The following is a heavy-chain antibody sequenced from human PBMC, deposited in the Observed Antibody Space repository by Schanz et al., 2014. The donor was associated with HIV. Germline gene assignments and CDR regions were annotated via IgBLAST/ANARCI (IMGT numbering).Heavy chain of an antibody. CDR1: GFTITSYG. J-gene: IGHJ4*02. Sequence: EVQLLESGGGLVQPGGSLRLSCAVSGFTITSYGMSWVRQAPGKGLEWVSTISAGVGTASYADSVKGRFTISRDNSKKMLFLQMNRLRAEDTAVYYCAKADEIRHYDWYHPPFDYWGQGTLVTVSA. D-gene: IGHD3-9*01. V-gene: IGHV3-23*01. CDR2: ISAGVGTA. CDR3: AKADEIRHYDWYHPPFDY.